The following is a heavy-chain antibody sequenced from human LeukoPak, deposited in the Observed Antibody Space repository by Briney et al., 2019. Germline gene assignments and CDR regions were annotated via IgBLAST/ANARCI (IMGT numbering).Heavy chain of an antibody. D-gene: IGHD2-15*01. CDR1: GFTFTSYS. J-gene: IGHJ6*04. CDR3: ARIGFAALDV. V-gene: IGHV3-48*01. Sequence: GGSRRLSCAASGFTFTSYSTNWVRHAPGNGREWVSYISSSSSTIYYADSVKGRFTISRDNAKNSLYLQMNSLRAEDTAVYYCARIGFAALDVWGKGTTVTVSS. CDR2: ISSSSSTI.